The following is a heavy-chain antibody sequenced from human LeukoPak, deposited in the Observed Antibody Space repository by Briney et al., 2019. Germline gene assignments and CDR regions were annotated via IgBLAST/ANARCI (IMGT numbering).Heavy chain of an antibody. V-gene: IGHV1-24*01. J-gene: IGHJ4*02. CDR2: FDPEDGET. CDR3: ATVLYGSGSYYYFDY. Sequence: ASVKVSCKVSGYTLTELSMHWVRQAPGKGLEWMGGFDPEDGETIYAQKFQGRVTMTEDTSTDTAYMELSSLRSEDTAVYYCATVLYGSGSYYYFDYWGQGTLVTVSS. D-gene: IGHD3-10*01. CDR1: GYTLTELS.